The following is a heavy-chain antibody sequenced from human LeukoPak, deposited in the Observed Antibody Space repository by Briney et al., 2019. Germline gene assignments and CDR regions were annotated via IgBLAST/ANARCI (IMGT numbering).Heavy chain of an antibody. J-gene: IGHJ4*02. CDR2: ISYDGSNK. CDR3: ARVPGRWDGQQPNPFDY. Sequence: GRSLRLSCAASGFTFSSYAMHWVRQAPGKGLEWVAVISYDGSNKYYADSVKGRFTISRDNSKNTLYLQMNSLRAEDTAVYYCARVPGRWDGQQPNPFDYWGQGTLVTVSS. D-gene: IGHD6-13*01. CDR1: GFTFSSYA. V-gene: IGHV3-30-3*01.